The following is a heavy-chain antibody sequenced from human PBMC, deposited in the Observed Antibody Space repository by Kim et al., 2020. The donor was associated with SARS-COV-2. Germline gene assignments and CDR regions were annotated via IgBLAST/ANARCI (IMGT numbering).Heavy chain of an antibody. CDR2: IHHDGST. CDR3: ARDGSSWYDT. V-gene: IGHV4-59*11. D-gene: IGHD2-2*01. CDR1: GGSINNHY. J-gene: IGHJ5*02. Sequence: SETLSLTCNVSGGSINNHYWTWIRQPPGRTLEWIGYIHHDGSTKYNPSLQSRVSISIDTSKHQFSLELSSVTAADTAVYYCARDGSSWYDTWGQGTLVPVST.